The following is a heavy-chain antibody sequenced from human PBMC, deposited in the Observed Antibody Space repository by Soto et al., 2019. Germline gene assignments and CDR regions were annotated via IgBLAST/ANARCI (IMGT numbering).Heavy chain of an antibody. J-gene: IGHJ6*02. CDR2: IYTSGST. D-gene: IGHD7-27*01. V-gene: IGHV4-4*07. Sequence: SETLSLTCTVSGGSISSYYWSWIRQPAGKGLEWIGRIYTSGSTNYNPSLKSRVTMSVDTSKNQFSLKLSSVTAADTAVYYCARDGDGNYYYYYGMDVWGQGTTVTVSS. CDR3: ARDGDGNYYYYYGMDV. CDR1: GGSISSYY.